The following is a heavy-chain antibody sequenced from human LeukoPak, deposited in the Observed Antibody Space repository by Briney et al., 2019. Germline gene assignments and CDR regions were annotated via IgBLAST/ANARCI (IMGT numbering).Heavy chain of an antibody. CDR3: ARRVTGRGTFYFDY. CDR1: GGSISIYY. D-gene: IGHD3-16*01. V-gene: IGHV4-59*08. J-gene: IGHJ4*02. Sequence: SETLSLTCAVSGGSISIYYWTWIRQPPGKELEWIGYIYYTGNTNYNPALKSRVTISLDTSRNQFSLKLNSVTAADTAVYYCARRVTGRGTFYFDYWGQGSLVTVSS. CDR2: IYYTGNT.